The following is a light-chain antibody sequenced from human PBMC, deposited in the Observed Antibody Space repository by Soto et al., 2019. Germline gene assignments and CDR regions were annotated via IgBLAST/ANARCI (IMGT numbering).Light chain of an antibody. V-gene: IGLV1-40*01. Sequence: QSVLTQPPSVSGAPGQRVTLSCTGSSSTIGAGYDVHWYQQLPGTAPKLLIYGNSNRPSGVPDRFSGSKSGTSASLAITGLQXXXXXDYYCQSYDSSLSGYVFGTGTK. CDR3: QSYDSSLSGYV. CDR2: GNS. J-gene: IGLJ1*01. CDR1: SSTIGAGYD.